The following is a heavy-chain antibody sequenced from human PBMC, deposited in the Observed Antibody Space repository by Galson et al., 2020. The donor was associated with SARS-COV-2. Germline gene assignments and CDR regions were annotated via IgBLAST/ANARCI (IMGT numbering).Heavy chain of an antibody. D-gene: IGHD3-3*02. J-gene: IGHJ4*02. CDR3: ARGLSKTTFDS. V-gene: IGHV4-59*08. CDR1: VGSISPYY. Sequence: ETSETLSLTCTVSVGSISPYYWSWIRQPPGKGLEWIAYVFYNGKTDYNPSLKSRVTISVDRSKNQFSLKLISVTAADTAVYYCARGLSKTTFDSWGQGTLVTVSS. CDR2: VFYNGKT.